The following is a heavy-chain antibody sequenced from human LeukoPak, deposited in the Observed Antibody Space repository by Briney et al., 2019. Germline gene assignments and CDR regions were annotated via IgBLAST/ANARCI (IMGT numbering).Heavy chain of an antibody. V-gene: IGHV5-10-1*01. CDR1: GYSFTSYW. J-gene: IGHJ5*01. CDR3: ARTLVGSWLFDC. CDR2: IDPSDSYT. Sequence: GGSLRISCKGSGYSFTSYWISWVRQMPGKGLEWMGRIDPSDSYTNYSPSFQGHVTISADKSISTAYLQWSSLKASDTAMYYCARTLVGSWLFDCWGQGTLVTVSS. D-gene: IGHD6-13*01.